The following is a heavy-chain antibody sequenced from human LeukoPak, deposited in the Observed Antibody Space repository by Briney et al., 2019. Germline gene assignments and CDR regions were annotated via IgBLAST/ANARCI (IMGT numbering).Heavy chain of an antibody. D-gene: IGHD6-19*01. J-gene: IGHJ5*02. CDR2: IGGNGAST. CDR1: GFTFSSYA. Sequence: AGSLTLSCAASGFTFSSYAMSWVRQAPGKGREWVSSIGGNGASTYYADSGKGRFTISRDNSKNTLSLQMNSLRAEDTAAYYCAKQAVASRTKWFDPWGQGTPVTVSS. V-gene: IGHV3-23*01. CDR3: AKQAVASRTKWFDP.